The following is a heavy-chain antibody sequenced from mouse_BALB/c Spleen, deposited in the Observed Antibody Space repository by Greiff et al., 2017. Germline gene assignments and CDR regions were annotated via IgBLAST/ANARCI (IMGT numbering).Heavy chain of an antibody. V-gene: IGHV3-2*02. J-gene: IGHJ4*01. Sequence: EVKLLESGPGLVKPSQSLSLTCTVTGYSITSDYAWNWIRQFPGNKLEWMGYISYSGSTSYNPSLKSRISITRDTSKNQFFLQLNSVTTEDTATYYCARGIYYYGSSYDAMDYWGQGTSVTVSS. D-gene: IGHD1-1*01. CDR2: ISYSGST. CDR3: ARGIYYYGSSYDAMDY. CDR1: GYSITSDYA.